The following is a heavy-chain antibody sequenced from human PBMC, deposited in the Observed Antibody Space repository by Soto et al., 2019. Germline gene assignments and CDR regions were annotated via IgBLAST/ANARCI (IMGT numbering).Heavy chain of an antibody. D-gene: IGHD3-16*01. CDR3: ARDVSFLPSNWFDP. V-gene: IGHV1-18*01. CDR2: ISAYNGNT. Sequence: GASVKVSCKASGYTFTSYAMHWVRQAPGQGLEWMGWISAYNGNTNYAQKLQGRVTMTTDTSTSTAYMELRSLRSDDTAVYYCARDVSFLPSNWFDPWGQGTLVTVSS. J-gene: IGHJ5*02. CDR1: GYTFTSYA.